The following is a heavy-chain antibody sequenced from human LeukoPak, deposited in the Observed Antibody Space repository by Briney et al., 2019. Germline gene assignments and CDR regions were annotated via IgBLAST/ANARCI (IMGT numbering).Heavy chain of an antibody. V-gene: IGHV4-59*01. CDR1: GGSISSYY. Sequence: SETLSLTCTVSGGSISSYYWSWIRQPPGKGLEWIGYISYSGRTNYNPSLKSRLTISVDTSKTQFSLKLSSVTAADTAVYYCARASYSSVWYDSWGQGTLVTVSS. J-gene: IGHJ5*01. CDR2: ISYSGRT. CDR3: ARASYSSVWYDS. D-gene: IGHD6-19*01.